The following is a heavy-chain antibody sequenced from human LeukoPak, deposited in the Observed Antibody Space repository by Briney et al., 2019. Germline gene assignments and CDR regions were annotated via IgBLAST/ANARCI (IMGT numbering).Heavy chain of an antibody. CDR2: INPNSGGT. Sequence: ASVKVSCKASGHTFTGYYIHWVRQAPGQGLEWMGCINPNSGGTNYAQKFQGRVTMTRDASISTDYTELIRLTYDDTAVYYCARDDYSGNSMRFWGQGTLVTVSS. CDR3: ARDDYSGNSMRF. CDR1: GHTFTGYY. V-gene: IGHV1-2*02. J-gene: IGHJ4*02. D-gene: IGHD4-23*01.